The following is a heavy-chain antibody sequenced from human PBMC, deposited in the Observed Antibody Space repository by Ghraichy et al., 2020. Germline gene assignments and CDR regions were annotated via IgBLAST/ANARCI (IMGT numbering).Heavy chain of an antibody. CDR1: GFTFGTAW. Sequence: GGSLRLSCAASGFTFGTAWMSWVRQAPGKGLEWVANIKQDGSEKYYVDSVKGRFTISRDNAKNSLYLQMNSLGAEDTALYYCVRSICDGGNWGQGTVVTVSS. V-gene: IGHV3-7*03. CDR3: VRSICDGGN. D-gene: IGHD3-16*01. J-gene: IGHJ4*02. CDR2: IKQDGSEK.